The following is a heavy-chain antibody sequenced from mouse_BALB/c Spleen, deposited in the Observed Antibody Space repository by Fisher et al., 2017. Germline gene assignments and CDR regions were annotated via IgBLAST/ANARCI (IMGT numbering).Heavy chain of an antibody. CDR3: AREDYYDYGNAMDY. V-gene: IGHV5-6-5*01. J-gene: IGHJ4*01. Sequence: RFTISRDNARNILYLQMSSLRSEDTALYYCAREDYYDYGNAMDYWGQGTSVTVSS. D-gene: IGHD2-4*01.